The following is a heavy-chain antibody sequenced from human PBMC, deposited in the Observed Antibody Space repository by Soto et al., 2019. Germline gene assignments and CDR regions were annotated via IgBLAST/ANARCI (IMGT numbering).Heavy chain of an antibody. D-gene: IGHD5-12*01. CDR2: ISYSGST. V-gene: IGHV4-31*03. CDR1: GGSISSGGYY. J-gene: IGHJ4*02. Sequence: QVQLQESGPGLVKPSQTLSLTCTVSGGSISSGGYYWSWIRQHPGKRLEWIGYISYSGSTYYNPSHKRRVTISVDTSKNQSSLKLSSVNAADTAVYYCAREVRWLQYGYFAYWGQGTLVTVAS. CDR3: AREVRWLQYGYFAY.